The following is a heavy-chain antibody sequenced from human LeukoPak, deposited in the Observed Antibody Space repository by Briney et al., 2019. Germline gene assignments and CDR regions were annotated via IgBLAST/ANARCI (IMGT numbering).Heavy chain of an antibody. V-gene: IGHV1-18*01. CDR1: GYTFTSYG. J-gene: IGHJ3*01. D-gene: IGHD4-17*01. Sequence: GASVKVSCKASGYTFTSYGISWVRQAPGQGLEWMGWISAYNGNTNYAQKLQGRVTMTTDTPTSTAYMELRSLRSDDTAVYYCASWSTVTTAFDVWGQGTMVTVSS. CDR3: ASWSTVTTAFDV. CDR2: ISAYNGNT.